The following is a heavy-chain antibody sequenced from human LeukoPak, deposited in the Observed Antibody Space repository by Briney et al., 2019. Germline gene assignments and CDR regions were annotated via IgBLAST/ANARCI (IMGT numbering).Heavy chain of an antibody. CDR3: ARDREWLVVYYYYGMDV. D-gene: IGHD6-19*01. V-gene: IGHV1-18*01. CDR1: GYTFTSYG. CDR2: ISAYNGNT. J-gene: IGHJ6*02. Sequence: ASVKVSCKASGYTFTSYGIIWVRQAPGQGLEWMGWISAYNGNTTYAQKLQGRVTMTTDTSTSTAYMELRSLRSDDTAVYYCARDREWLVVYYYYGMDVWGQGTTVTVSS.